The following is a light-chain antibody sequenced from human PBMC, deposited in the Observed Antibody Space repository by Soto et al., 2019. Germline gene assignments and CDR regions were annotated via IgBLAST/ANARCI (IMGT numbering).Light chain of an antibody. CDR3: SSYTSSSTVV. CDR1: SSDVGGYNY. V-gene: IGLV2-14*01. CDR2: DVS. J-gene: IGLJ2*01. Sequence: QSALTQPASVSGSPGQSITISCTGTSSDVGGYNYVSWYQQHPGKAPKLIIYDVSIRPSGVSNRFSGSKSGNTASLTISGLQAEDEADYYCSSYTSSSTVVFGGGTKLTVL.